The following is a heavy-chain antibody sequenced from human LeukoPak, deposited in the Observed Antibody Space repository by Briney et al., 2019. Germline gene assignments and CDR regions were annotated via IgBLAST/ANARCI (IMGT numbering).Heavy chain of an antibody. CDR2: ISSGSSYI. Sequence: GGSLRLSCAASGFTFNSYEMNWVRQAPGKGLEWVSSISSGSSYIFYADSVKGRFTISRDNAKDSLYLQMNSLRAEDTAVYYCAREFFDREGGTTVLDYWGQGTLVTVSS. V-gene: IGHV3-21*01. D-gene: IGHD1-26*01. J-gene: IGHJ4*02. CDR3: AREFFDREGGTTVLDY. CDR1: GFTFNSYE.